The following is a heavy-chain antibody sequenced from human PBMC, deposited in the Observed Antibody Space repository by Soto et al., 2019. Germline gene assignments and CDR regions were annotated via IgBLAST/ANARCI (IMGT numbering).Heavy chain of an antibody. V-gene: IGHV3-23*01. CDR3: AKSRLKLLLSYFDY. Sequence: GGSLRLSCAASGFTFSSYSMNWVRQAPGKGLEWVSAISGSGGSTYYADSVKGRFTISRDNSKNTLYLQMNSLRAEDTAVYYCAKSRLKLLLSYFDYWGQGTLVTVSS. J-gene: IGHJ4*02. D-gene: IGHD2-15*01. CDR2: ISGSGGST. CDR1: GFTFSSYS.